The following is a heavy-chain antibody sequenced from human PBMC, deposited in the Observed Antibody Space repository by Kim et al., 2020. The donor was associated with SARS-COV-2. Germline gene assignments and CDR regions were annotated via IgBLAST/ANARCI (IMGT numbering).Heavy chain of an antibody. D-gene: IGHD2-2*01. CDR3: AKSRNLEVVPAAISF. J-gene: IGHJ1*01. CDR1: GFTFSSYG. CDR2: ISYDGSNK. V-gene: IGHV3-30*18. Sequence: GGSLRLSCAASGFTFSSYGMHWVRQAPGKGLEWVAFISYDGSNKYYADSVKGRFTISRDNSKNTLYLQMNSLRAEDTAVYYCAKSRNLEVVPAAISFGG.